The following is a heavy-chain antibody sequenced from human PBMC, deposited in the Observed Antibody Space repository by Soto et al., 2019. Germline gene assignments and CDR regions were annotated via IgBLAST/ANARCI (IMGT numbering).Heavy chain of an antibody. D-gene: IGHD6-25*01. Sequence: QVQLVQSGAEVKKPGASVIVSCKASGYTFSTYDINWVRQATGQGLEWMGWMNPNTGNAGYAPKFQGRVTVTRNTSISTFYMELTSLTSEDTAVYFCARRKERSGPNYFDLWGQGSLVTVSS. CDR3: ARRKERSGPNYFDL. J-gene: IGHJ4*02. CDR1: GYTFSTYD. V-gene: IGHV1-8*02. CDR2: MNPNTGNA.